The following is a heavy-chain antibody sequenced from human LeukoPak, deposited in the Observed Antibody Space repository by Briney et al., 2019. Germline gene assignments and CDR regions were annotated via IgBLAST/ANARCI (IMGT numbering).Heavy chain of an antibody. V-gene: IGHV5-51*01. D-gene: IGHD3-3*01. J-gene: IGHJ4*02. CDR3: ARQTYYDFWSGYYQPYYFDY. CDR2: IYPGDSDT. Sequence: PGESLKISCKGSGYSFTSYWIGWARQMPGKGLEWMGIIYPGDSDTRYSPSFQGQVTISADKSISTAYLQWSSLKASDTAMYYCARQTYYDFWSGYYQPYYFDYWGQGTLVTVSS. CDR1: GYSFTSYW.